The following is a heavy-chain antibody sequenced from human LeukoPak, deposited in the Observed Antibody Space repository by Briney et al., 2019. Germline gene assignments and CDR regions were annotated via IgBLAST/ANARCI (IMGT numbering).Heavy chain of an antibody. CDR2: ISTSSAII. CDR1: GFTFSSYE. Sequence: GGSLRLSCAASGFTFSSYELYWVRQAPGKGLEWISYISTSSAIIKYANSVRGRFTISRDDARESLYLQMNSLRGEDTAVYYCARGDGATPPDVFDIWGQGTMVTVSS. V-gene: IGHV3-48*03. J-gene: IGHJ3*02. D-gene: IGHD3-10*01. CDR3: ARGDGATPPDVFDI.